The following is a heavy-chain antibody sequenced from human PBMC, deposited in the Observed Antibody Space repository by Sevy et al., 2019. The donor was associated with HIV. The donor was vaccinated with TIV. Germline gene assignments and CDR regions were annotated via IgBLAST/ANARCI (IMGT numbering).Heavy chain of an antibody. D-gene: IGHD3-22*01. CDR1: GYTLTDFS. J-gene: IGHJ4*02. CDR2: FDPEDGRT. Sequence: ASVKVSCKLSGYTLTDFSMHWVRQAPGKGLEWVATFDPEDGRTIYAQKFQGRVTMTEDTSTDTAYMELNSLRSDDTAEYYCATTKDYYDSSGYPFDYWGQGTQVTVSS. V-gene: IGHV1-24*01. CDR3: ATTKDYYDSSGYPFDY.